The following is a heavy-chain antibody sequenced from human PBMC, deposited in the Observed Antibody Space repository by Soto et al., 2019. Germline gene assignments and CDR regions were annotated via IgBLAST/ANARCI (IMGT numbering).Heavy chain of an antibody. CDR1: GFTFSDYE. J-gene: IGHJ6*02. CDR2: IRRQHLGGTE. Sequence: HPGGSLRLSCTASGFTFSDYEMNWFRQAPGKALEWVGFIRRQHLGGTEHYAASVRGRFTISRDDAKSVAYLQMDSLKTEDTGVSYCARHSRVAESLPLNYYAVDLRRQGTTVTVSS. V-gene: IGHV3-49*03. CDR3: ARHSRVAESLPLNYYAVDL.